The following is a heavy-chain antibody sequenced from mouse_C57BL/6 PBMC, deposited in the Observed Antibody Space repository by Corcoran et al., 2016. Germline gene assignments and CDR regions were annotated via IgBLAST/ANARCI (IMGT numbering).Heavy chain of an antibody. CDR3: ARGNGSPYWYFDV. CDR1: GYTFTDYN. CDR2: INPNNGGT. Sequence: EVQLQQSGPELVKHGAPVKMSCKASGYTFTDYNMHWVKQSHGKSLEWIGYINPNNGGTSYNQKFKGKATLTVNKSSSTAYMELRSLTSEDSAVYYCARGNGSPYWYFDVWGTGTTVTVSS. D-gene: IGHD1-1*01. J-gene: IGHJ1*03. V-gene: IGHV1-22*01.